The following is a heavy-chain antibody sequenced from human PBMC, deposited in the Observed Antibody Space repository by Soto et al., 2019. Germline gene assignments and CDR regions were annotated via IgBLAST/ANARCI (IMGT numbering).Heavy chain of an antibody. V-gene: IGHV3-74*01. CDR1: GFTFSSYW. CDR2: INSDGSST. J-gene: IGHJ6*02. CDR3: AREEDSSSWYLRSNGMDV. D-gene: IGHD6-13*01. Sequence: EVQLVESGGGLVQPGGSLRLSCAASGFTFSSYWMHWVRQAPGKGLVWVSRINSDGSSTSYADSVKGRFTISRDNAKTTLYLQMNSLRAEDTAVYYCAREEDSSSWYLRSNGMDVWGQGTTVTVSS.